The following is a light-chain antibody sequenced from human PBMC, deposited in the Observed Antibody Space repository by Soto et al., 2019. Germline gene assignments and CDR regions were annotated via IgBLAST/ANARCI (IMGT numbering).Light chain of an antibody. J-gene: IGKJ4*01. CDR1: QSVSNS. V-gene: IGKV3-11*01. Sequence: EIVLTQSPATLSLSPGDTATLSCRASQSVSNSLAWYQQRRGQAPRLLIYDASNRATGIPARFSGSGSGTDFSLTISSLEPEDFAVYYCQQRSSWPLTFGGGTKVEIK. CDR2: DAS. CDR3: QQRSSWPLT.